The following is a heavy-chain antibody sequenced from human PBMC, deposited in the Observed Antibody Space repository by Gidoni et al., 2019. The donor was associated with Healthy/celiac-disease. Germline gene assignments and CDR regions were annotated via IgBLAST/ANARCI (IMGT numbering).Heavy chain of an antibody. V-gene: IGHV3-9*01. J-gene: IGHJ6*02. Sequence: EVQLVESGGGLVQPGRSMRLSCAASGFTFDDYAMHWVRQAPGKGLEWVSGIRWNSGSIGYADSVKGRFTISRDNAKNSLYLQMNSLRAEDTALYYCAKDISSSSYYYYGMDVWGQGTTVTVSS. D-gene: IGHD6-6*01. CDR1: GFTFDDYA. CDR2: IRWNSGSI. CDR3: AKDISSSSYYYYGMDV.